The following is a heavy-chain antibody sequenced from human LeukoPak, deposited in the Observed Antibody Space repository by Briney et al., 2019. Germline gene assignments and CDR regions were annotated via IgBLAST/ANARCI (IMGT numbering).Heavy chain of an antibody. CDR3: ARGRHDITMIVVVMTSVSYYLDV. J-gene: IGHJ6*03. V-gene: IGHV4-34*01. CDR1: GGSFSGYH. Sequence: SETLSLTCAVYGGSFSGYHWTWIRQSPGKGLEWIGDINPSGSTYYNPSLKGRLTISVDTSKNQFSLKLRSVTAADTAVYYCARGRHDITMIVVVMTSVSYYLDVWGKGTTVTVS. CDR2: INPSGST. D-gene: IGHD3-22*01.